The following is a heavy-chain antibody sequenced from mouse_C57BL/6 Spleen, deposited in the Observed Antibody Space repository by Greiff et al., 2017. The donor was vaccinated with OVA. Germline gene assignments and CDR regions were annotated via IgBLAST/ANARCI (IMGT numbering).Heavy chain of an antibody. Sequence: QVQLQQSGAELARPGASVKMSCTASGYTFTSYTMHWVKQRPGQGLEWIGYINPSSGYTKYNQKFKDKATMTADKSSSPAYMQLSILTSEDSAVYYCARGGYYSTWYFDVWGKGTTVTVSS. D-gene: IGHD2-5*01. J-gene: IGHJ1*03. CDR3: ARGGYYSTWYFDV. CDR1: GYTFTSYT. CDR2: INPSSGYT. V-gene: IGHV1-4*01.